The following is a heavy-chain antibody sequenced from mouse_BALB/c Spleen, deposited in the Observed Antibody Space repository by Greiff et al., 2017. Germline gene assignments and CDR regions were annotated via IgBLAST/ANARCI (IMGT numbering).Heavy chain of an antibody. D-gene: IGHD1-1*01. V-gene: IGHV1-63*02. Sequence: VQLQQSGAELVRPGTSVKISCKASGYTFTNYWLGWVKQRPGHGLEWIGDIYPGGGYTNYNEKFKGKATLTADTSSSTAYMQLSSLTSEDSAVYFCARHLYYYGSSSYAMDYWGQGTSVTVSS. CDR2: IYPGGGYT. CDR1: GYTFTNYW. CDR3: ARHLYYYGSSSYAMDY. J-gene: IGHJ4*01.